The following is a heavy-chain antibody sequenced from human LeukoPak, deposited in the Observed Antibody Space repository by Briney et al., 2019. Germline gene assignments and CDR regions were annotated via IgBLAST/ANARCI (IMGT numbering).Heavy chain of an antibody. J-gene: IGHJ5*02. D-gene: IGHD1-7*01. V-gene: IGHV1-69*05. CDR2: IIPIFGTA. CDR1: GGTFSSYA. Sequence: SVKVSCKASGGTFSSYAISWVRQAPGQGLEWMGGIIPIFGTANYAQKFQGRVTITTDESTSTAYMELSSLRPEDTAVYYCARDNYAGANWFDPWGQGTLVTVSS. CDR3: ARDNYAGANWFDP.